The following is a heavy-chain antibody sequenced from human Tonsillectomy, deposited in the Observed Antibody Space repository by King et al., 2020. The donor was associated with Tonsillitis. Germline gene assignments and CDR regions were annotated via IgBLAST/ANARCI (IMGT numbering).Heavy chain of an antibody. V-gene: IGHV4-38-2*02. J-gene: IGHJ5*02. CDR2: IYHSGST. Sequence: VQLQESGPGLVKPSAILSLTCTVSGYSISSGYYWGWIRQPPGKGLEWIGSIYHSGSTYYNPSLKSRVTISVDTSKNQFSLKLSSVTAADTAVYYCARAGYSSGWTGWFDPWGQGTLVTVSS. CDR3: ARAGYSSGWTGWFDP. CDR1: GYSISSGYY. D-gene: IGHD6-19*01.